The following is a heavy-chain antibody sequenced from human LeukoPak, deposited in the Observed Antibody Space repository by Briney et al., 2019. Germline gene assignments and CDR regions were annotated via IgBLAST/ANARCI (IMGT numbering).Heavy chain of an antibody. CDR3: ARQHDSYYYYYIDV. CDR1: GYSISNGSY. Sequence: SETLSLTCAVSGYSISNGSYWVWIRQPPGRGLEWIGSLYHSDSAYYNTSLRSRVSMSVDTSKKQFSLTLSFVTAADTAVYYCARQHDSYYYYYIDVWGSGTTVTVSS. CDR2: LYHSDSA. J-gene: IGHJ6*03. V-gene: IGHV4-38-2*01.